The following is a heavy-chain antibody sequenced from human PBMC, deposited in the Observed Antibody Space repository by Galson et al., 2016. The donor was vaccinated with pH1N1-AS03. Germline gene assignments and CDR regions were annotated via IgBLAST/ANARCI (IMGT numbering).Heavy chain of an antibody. J-gene: IGHJ4*02. Sequence: SLRLSCAASGFTFTSYSMNWVRQAPGKGLEWISYIRSSGNTIYYANSVKGRFTISRDNAKNSVYLQMNSLRAEDTAVYYCTRGSGSGWYGSYYDYWGQGTLVPVSS. CDR3: TRGSGSGWYGSYYDY. D-gene: IGHD6-19*01. V-gene: IGHV3-48*01. CDR1: GFTFTSYS. CDR2: IRSSGNTI.